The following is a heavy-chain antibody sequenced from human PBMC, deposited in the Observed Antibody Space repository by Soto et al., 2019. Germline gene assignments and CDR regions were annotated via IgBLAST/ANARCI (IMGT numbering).Heavy chain of an antibody. J-gene: IGHJ6*03. Sequence: SETLSLTCAVYGGSFSGDYWSWIRQPPGKGLEWIGEINHSGSTNYNPSLKSRVTISVDTSKNQFSLKLSSVTAVDTAVYYCARGRAIFVVVPAAIANMDVWGKGTTVTVSS. CDR2: INHSGST. CDR1: GGSFSGDY. CDR3: ARGRAIFVVVPAAIANMDV. D-gene: IGHD2-2*01. V-gene: IGHV4-34*01.